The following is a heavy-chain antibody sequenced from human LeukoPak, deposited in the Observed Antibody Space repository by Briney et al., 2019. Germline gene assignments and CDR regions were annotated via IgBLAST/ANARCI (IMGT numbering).Heavy chain of an antibody. CDR2: IYYSGST. Sequence: PSETLSLTCAVSGYSISSGYYWGWIRQPPGNRLEWIGSIYYSGSTHYNPSLKSRVTISVDTSKNQFSLRLSSVTAADTAVYYCARNDSSGYFDYWGQGTLVTVSS. CDR3: ARNDSSGYFDY. D-gene: IGHD3-22*01. V-gene: IGHV4-38-2*01. CDR1: GYSISSGYY. J-gene: IGHJ4*02.